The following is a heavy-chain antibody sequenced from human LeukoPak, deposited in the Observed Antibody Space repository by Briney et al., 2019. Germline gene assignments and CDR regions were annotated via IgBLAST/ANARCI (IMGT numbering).Heavy chain of an antibody. CDR2: INYSVNT. Sequence: SETLSLTCSVSGGSISSSNFYYSGWIRQPPGKGLECIGSINYSVNTFYRPSLKSRVTISVDTSKNQFSLRLDSVTAADTAVYYCARQLGYDAFDIWGQETGVSVSS. CDR1: GGSISSSNFY. CDR3: ARQLGYDAFDI. V-gene: IGHV4-39*01. D-gene: IGHD7-27*01. J-gene: IGHJ3*02.